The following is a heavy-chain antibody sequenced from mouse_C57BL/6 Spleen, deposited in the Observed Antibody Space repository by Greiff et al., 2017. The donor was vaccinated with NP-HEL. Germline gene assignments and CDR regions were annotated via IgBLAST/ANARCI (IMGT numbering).Heavy chain of an antibody. Sequence: VKLMESGAELVRPGASVTLSCKASGYTFTDYEMHWVKQTPVHGLEWIGAIDPETGGTAYNQKFKGKAILTADKSSSTAYMELRSLTSEDSAVYYCTRGAYGNYGEYWGQGTTLTVSS. CDR1: GYTFTDYE. J-gene: IGHJ2*01. D-gene: IGHD2-1*01. CDR2: IDPETGGT. CDR3: TRGAYGNYGEY. V-gene: IGHV1-15*01.